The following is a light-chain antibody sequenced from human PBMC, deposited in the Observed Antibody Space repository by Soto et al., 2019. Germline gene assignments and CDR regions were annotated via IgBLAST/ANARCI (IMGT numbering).Light chain of an antibody. CDR2: EVS. V-gene: IGLV2-8*01. CDR1: SSDVGGYNY. CDR3: SSYAGSNNFV. Sequence: QSALTQPPSASGSPGQSVTISCTGTSSDVGGYNYVSWYQQHPGKAPKLMIDEVSERPSGVPDRFSGSKSSNTASLTVSGLQAEDEADYYCSSYAGSNNFVFGTGTKVTVL. J-gene: IGLJ1*01.